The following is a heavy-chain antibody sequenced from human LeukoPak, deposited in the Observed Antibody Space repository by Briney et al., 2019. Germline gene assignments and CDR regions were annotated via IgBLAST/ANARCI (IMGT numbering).Heavy chain of an antibody. CDR2: IYYSGST. CDR1: GFTCSTYA. V-gene: IGHV4-39*07. J-gene: IGHJ4*02. CDR3: ARESAITMVRGVMDY. Sequence: GSLRLSCAASGFTCSTYAMNWVRQVPGKGLEWIGSIYYSGSTYYNPSLKSRVTISVDTSKNQFSLKLSSVTAADTAVYYCARESAITMVRGVMDYWGQGTLVTVSS. D-gene: IGHD3-10*01.